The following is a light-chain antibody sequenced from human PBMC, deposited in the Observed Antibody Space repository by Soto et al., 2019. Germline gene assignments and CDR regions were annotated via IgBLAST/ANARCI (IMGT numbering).Light chain of an antibody. V-gene: IGKV1-39*01. Sequence: DIQMTQSPSSLSASVGDRVTITCRASQSISNYLNWYQQKPGIAPKLLIYGASSLQSGVPSRVSGSGYGTDFTLTTSSLQPEDFATYYCQQSYSTPRTFGGGTKVEIK. CDR1: QSISNY. CDR3: QQSYSTPRT. J-gene: IGKJ4*01. CDR2: GAS.